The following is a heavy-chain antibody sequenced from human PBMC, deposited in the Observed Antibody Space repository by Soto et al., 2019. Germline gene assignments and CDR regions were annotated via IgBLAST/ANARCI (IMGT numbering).Heavy chain of an antibody. CDR3: ARVERGYINYGFDY. D-gene: IGHD4-4*01. Sequence: SETLSLTCTVSGGSISSGGYYWSWIRQHPGKGLEWIGYIYYSGSTYYNPSLKSRVTISVDTSKNQFSLKLSSVTAADTAMYYCARVERGYINYGFDYWGQGSLVTVSS. CDR2: IYYSGST. CDR1: GGSISSGGYY. J-gene: IGHJ4*02. V-gene: IGHV4-31*03.